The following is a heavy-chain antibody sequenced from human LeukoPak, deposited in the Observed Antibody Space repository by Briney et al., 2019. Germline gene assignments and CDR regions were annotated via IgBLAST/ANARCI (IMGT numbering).Heavy chain of an antibody. V-gene: IGHV3-30-3*01. D-gene: IGHD6-6*01. CDR2: ISYDGSNK. J-gene: IGHJ4*02. Sequence: GGSLRLSCAASGFTFSSYAMHWVRQAPGKGLEWVAVISYDGSNKYYADSVKGRFTISRDNSKNTLYLQMNSLRAEDTAVYYCATSPSAARLYYFDYWGQGTLVAVSP. CDR3: ATSPSAARLYYFDY. CDR1: GFTFSSYA.